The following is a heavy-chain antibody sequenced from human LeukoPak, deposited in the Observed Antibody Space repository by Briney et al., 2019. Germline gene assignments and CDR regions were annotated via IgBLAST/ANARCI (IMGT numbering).Heavy chain of an antibody. D-gene: IGHD2-15*01. CDR2: ISGSGGRT. Sequence: GRSLRLSCAASGFTFNHYAMSWVRQAPGKGLEWVSGISGSGGRTFYADSVMGRFTISRDNSKNILYLQMDSLRAEDTYIYYCARQTSVVVVEDAFDTWGQGTVVTVSS. CDR1: GFTFNHYA. J-gene: IGHJ3*02. V-gene: IGHV3-23*01. CDR3: ARQTSVVVVEDAFDT.